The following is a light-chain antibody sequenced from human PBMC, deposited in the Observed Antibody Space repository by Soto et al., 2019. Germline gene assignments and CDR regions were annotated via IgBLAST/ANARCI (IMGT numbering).Light chain of an antibody. CDR3: QHYGFVWYT. V-gene: IGKV3-20*01. J-gene: IGKJ2*01. CDR2: GAS. CDR1: QSVDSNY. Sequence: IVLTQSPGTLSLPPGERATLSCRASQSVDSNYLAWYQQRPGQAPRLLIHGASSRATVIPDRFSGSGSGTDFTLTISRLEPEDFAVYYCQHYGFVWYTFGQGTNLEIK.